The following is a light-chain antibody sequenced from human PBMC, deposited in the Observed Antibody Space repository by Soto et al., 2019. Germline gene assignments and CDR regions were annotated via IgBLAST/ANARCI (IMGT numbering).Light chain of an antibody. V-gene: IGKV1-12*01. CDR3: QQATSFPLP. CDR2: DAS. Sequence: DLQMTQSQSSVSASVGDRVTITCRASQGISSWLAWYQQNPGKAPKLLIYDASSLQTGVPSSLSGSGSGTDFNLTIRNLQPEDFATYYCQQATSFPLPFGGGTKVVIK. J-gene: IGKJ4*01. CDR1: QGISSW.